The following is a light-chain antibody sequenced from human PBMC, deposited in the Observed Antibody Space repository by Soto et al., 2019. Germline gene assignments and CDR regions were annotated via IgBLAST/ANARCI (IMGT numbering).Light chain of an antibody. CDR2: AAS. CDR3: QHYNSYST. CDR1: QSISNH. Sequence: DIQMTQSPSSLSASVEDRVIITCRASQSISNHLNWYQQKPGKAPKLLIFAASSLQSGVPSRFSGSRSGPDFTLTISSLQPEDFATYYCQHYNSYSTFGQGTRLEIK. V-gene: IGKV1-39*01. J-gene: IGKJ5*01.